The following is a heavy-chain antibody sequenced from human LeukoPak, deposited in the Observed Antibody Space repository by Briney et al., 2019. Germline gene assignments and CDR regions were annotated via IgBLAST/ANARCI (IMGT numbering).Heavy chain of an antibody. J-gene: IGHJ4*02. CDR1: GGSINSGTYY. CDR2: IYYTGSS. D-gene: IGHD3-3*01. Sequence: SETLSLTCSVSGGSINSGTYYWNWIRQPPGKGLEWIGNIYYTGSSYYSPSLKSRVTISVDTSKNQFSLRLSSVTAADTAVYYCARRWSSGFSSYDSWGQGTLVTVSP. CDR3: ARRWSSGFSSYDS. V-gene: IGHV4-39*07.